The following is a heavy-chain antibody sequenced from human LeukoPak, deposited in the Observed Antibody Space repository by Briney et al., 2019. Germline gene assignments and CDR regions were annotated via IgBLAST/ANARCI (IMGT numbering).Heavy chain of an antibody. Sequence: GGSLRLSCAASGFTFSSYEMNWVRQAPGKGLEWVSYISSSGSTIYYADSVKGRFTISRDNAKNSLYLQMNSLRAEDTAVYYCARRLRRNYFDYWGRGTLVTVS. CDR1: GFTFSSYE. CDR3: ARRLRRNYFDY. V-gene: IGHV3-48*03. CDR2: ISSSGSTI. D-gene: IGHD4-17*01. J-gene: IGHJ4*02.